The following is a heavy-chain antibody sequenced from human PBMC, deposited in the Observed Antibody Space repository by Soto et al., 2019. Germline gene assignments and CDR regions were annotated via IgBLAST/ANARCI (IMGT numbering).Heavy chain of an antibody. V-gene: IGHV4-31*03. Sequence: SETLSLTCTVSGGSISRGGYYWSWIRQHPGKGLEWIGYIYYSGSTYYNPSLKSRVTISVDTSKNQFSLKLSSVTAADTAVYYCAREAYYDFWSGSGRHYYYYMDVWGKGTTVTVSS. CDR1: GGSISRGGYY. CDR2: IYYSGST. CDR3: AREAYYDFWSGSGRHYYYYMDV. D-gene: IGHD3-3*01. J-gene: IGHJ6*03.